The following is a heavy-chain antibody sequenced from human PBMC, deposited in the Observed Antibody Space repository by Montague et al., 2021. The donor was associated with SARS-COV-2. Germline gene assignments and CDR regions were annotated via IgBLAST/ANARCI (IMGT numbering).Heavy chain of an antibody. CDR2: IYSSGNT. CDR3: ARGDHPTTASWYFFDS. J-gene: IGHJ5*01. Sequence: SETLSLTCTVYGGSINYYYWHWLRQSAGKGLEWIARIYSSGNTNSKPSLESRVIMSVDSSQNQYSLKLNSVTAADTAVYYCARGDHPTTASWYFFDSWGQGALVSVSS. D-gene: IGHD6-13*01. CDR1: GGSINYYY. V-gene: IGHV4-4*07.